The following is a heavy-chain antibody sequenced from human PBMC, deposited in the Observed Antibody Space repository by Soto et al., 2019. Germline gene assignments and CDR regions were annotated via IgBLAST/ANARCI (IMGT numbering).Heavy chain of an antibody. CDR2: INSDGSTT. CDR1: GFTFSSYW. Sequence: GGSLRLSCAASGFTFSSYWMHWVRQAPGKGLVWVSRINSDGSTTSYADSVKGRFTISRDNAKNTLYLQMNSLRAEDTAVYYCARVSVRSSWFEYWGQGTLVTVSS. V-gene: IGHV3-74*01. J-gene: IGHJ4*02. D-gene: IGHD6-13*01. CDR3: ARVSVRSSWFEY.